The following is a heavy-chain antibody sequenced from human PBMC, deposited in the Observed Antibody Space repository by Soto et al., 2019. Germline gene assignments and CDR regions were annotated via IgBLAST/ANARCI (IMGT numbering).Heavy chain of an antibody. J-gene: IGHJ5*02. D-gene: IGHD2-2*01. CDR1: GYTFTSYG. CDR2: ISAYNGNT. V-gene: IGHV1-18*01. Sequence: ASVKVSCKASGYTFTSYGISWVRQAPGQGLEWMGWISAYNGNTNYAQKLQGRVTMTTDTSTSTAYMELRSLRSDDTAVYYCAREGSGCTSTSCYVYWFDPWGQGTLVTVSS. CDR3: AREGSGCTSTSCYVYWFDP.